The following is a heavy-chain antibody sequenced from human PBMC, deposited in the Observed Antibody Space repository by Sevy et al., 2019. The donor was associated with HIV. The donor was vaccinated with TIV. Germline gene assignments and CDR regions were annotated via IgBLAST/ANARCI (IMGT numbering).Heavy chain of an antibody. CDR2: INPGGGAP. CDR3: ARLYSCGGSCYYFDL. CDR1: GYSFTSRY. D-gene: IGHD2-21*01. J-gene: IGHJ4*02. V-gene: IGHV1-46*01. Sequence: ASVKVSCKASGYSFTSRYLHWVRQAPGQGLEWMGQINPGGGAPIYAQKFQGRVSMTSDTSTRIMYMDVSSLRSEDTAMYYCARLYSCGGSCYYFDLWGQGTLVTVSS.